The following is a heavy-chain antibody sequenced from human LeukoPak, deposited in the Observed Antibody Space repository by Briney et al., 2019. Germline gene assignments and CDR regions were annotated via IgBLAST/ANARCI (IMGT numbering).Heavy chain of an antibody. CDR3: ASWWFGESTNWFDP. CDR1: GYTFTSYA. Sequence: GASVKVSCKASGYTFTSYAMNWVRQAPGQGLEWMGWINTNTGNPTYAQGFTGRFVFSLDTSVSTAYLQISSLRSEDTAVYYCASWWFGESTNWFDPWGQGTLVTVSS. D-gene: IGHD3-10*01. CDR2: INTNTGNP. V-gene: IGHV7-4-1*02. J-gene: IGHJ5*02.